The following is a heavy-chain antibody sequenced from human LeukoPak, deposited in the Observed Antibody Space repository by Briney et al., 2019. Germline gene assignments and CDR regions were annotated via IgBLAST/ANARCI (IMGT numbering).Heavy chain of an antibody. Sequence: LSLTCTVSGGSISSSGYYWGWIRQPPGRGLEWVSYISSSSSTIYYADSVKGRFTISRDNAKNSLYLQMNSLRAEDTAVYYCASIMDSSGWRDYWGQGTLVTVSS. CDR1: GGSISSSGYY. CDR3: ASIMDSSGWRDY. D-gene: IGHD3-22*01. CDR2: ISSSSSTI. J-gene: IGHJ4*02. V-gene: IGHV3-11*04.